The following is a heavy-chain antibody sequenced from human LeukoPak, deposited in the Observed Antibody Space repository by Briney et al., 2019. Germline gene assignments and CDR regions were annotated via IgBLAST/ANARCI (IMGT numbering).Heavy chain of an antibody. CDR1: GGTFSSYA. CDR3: ARSWVVPAAIYYYYYYMDV. V-gene: IGHV1-69*13. D-gene: IGHD2-2*01. Sequence: ASVKVSCKASGGTFSSYAISWVRQAPGQGLEWVGGIVPIFGTANYAQKFQGRVTITADESTSTAYMELSSLRSEDTAVYYCARSWVVPAAIYYYYYYMDVWGKGTTVTVSS. J-gene: IGHJ6*03. CDR2: IVPIFGTA.